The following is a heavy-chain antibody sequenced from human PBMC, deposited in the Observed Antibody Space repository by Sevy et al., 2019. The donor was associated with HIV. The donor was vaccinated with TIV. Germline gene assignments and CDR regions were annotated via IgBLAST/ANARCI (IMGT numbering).Heavy chain of an antibody. CDR3: ATHAGIAAAGRVFDY. V-gene: IGHV3-72*01. CDR2: TRNKPDGYTT. D-gene: IGHD6-13*01. J-gene: IGHJ4*02. CDR1: GFTFSDHY. Sequence: GGSLRLSCVASGFTFSDHYMEWVRQAPGKGLEWVGRTRNKPDGYTTEYAAAVKGRFTISRDESNNSLYVQMNSLKAEDTAVDYCATHAGIAAAGRVFDYWGQGTLVTVSS.